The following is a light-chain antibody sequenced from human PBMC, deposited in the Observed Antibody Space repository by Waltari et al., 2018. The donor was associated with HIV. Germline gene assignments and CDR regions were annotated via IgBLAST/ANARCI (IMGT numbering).Light chain of an antibody. V-gene: IGLV1-44*01. CDR1: RSNIGSNT. J-gene: IGLJ1*01. CDR2: SNN. Sequence: QSELTQPASVSGTPGQTVTFSCSGGRSNIGSNTVNWYRQFPGAAPKLLIYSNNHRPSGVPDRFSGSKSGTAASLAISGLQSGDEADYYCAAWDDSLNVYLFGPGTKATVL. CDR3: AAWDDSLNVYL.